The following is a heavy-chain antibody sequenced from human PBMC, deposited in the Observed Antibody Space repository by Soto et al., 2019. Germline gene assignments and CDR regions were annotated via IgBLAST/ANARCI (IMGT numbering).Heavy chain of an antibody. CDR3: ARDGWEPNPYYYYGMDV. CDR1: GYTFTSYG. Sequence: GASLKVSCKASGYTFTSYGISGVRKATGQGLEWMGWISAYNGNTNYAQKLQGRVTMTTDTSTSTAYMELRSLRSDDTAVYYCARDGWEPNPYYYYGMDVWGQGTTVNVSS. V-gene: IGHV1-18*01. D-gene: IGHD1-26*01. J-gene: IGHJ6*02. CDR2: ISAYNGNT.